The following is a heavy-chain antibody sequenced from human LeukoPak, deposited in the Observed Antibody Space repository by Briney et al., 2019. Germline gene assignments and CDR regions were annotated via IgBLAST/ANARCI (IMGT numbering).Heavy chain of an antibody. CDR3: ARSIIATRSKFDY. D-gene: IGHD1/OR15-1a*01. Sequence: PSETLSLTCTVSGGSISSYYWSWIRQPPGKGLEWIGYIYYSGSTNYNPSLKSRVTISVDTSKNQFSLKLSSVTAADTAVYYCARSIIATRSKFDYWGQGNLVTVSP. CDR1: GGSISSYY. V-gene: IGHV4-59*08. J-gene: IGHJ4*02. CDR2: IYYSGST.